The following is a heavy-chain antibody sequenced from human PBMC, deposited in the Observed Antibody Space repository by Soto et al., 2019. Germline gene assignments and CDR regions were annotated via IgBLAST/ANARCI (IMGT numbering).Heavy chain of an antibody. J-gene: IGHJ4*02. Sequence: QVQVVESGGGVVQPGRSLRLSCAASGFTLYSYGMHWVRQAPVSGLEWVAAISSEGNNKYYADSVKGRFSISRDNSKNTLFLEMNSLRAEDTAVYHCAKGRGSWAFDYWGQGTLVTVSS. V-gene: IGHV3-30*18. CDR3: AKGRGSWAFDY. CDR1: GFTLYSYG. CDR2: ISSEGNNK. D-gene: IGHD3-16*01.